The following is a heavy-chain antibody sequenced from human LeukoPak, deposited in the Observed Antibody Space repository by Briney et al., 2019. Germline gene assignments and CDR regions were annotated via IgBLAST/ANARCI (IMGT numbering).Heavy chain of an antibody. V-gene: IGHV3-74*01. CDR2: IDRDGSRI. J-gene: IGHJ6*02. CDR1: GFTFSSYW. Sequence: GGSPRLSCAVSGFTFSSYWMHWVRQAPGKGLVWVSRIDRDGSRINYADSVKGRFTISRDNGKNTLFLQMNSLRAEDAAVYFCARGGGLDVWGQGATVTVSS. D-gene: IGHD3-16*01. CDR3: ARGGGLDV.